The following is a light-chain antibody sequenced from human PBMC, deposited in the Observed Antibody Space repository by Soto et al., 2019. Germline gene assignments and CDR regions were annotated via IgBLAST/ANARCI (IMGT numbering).Light chain of an antibody. CDR2: GTS. CDR1: QTISSNY. CDR3: LHFVSWA. Sequence: EIVLTQSPGTLSVSPGERATLSCRASQTISSNYLAWYQQKPGQAPSLLIYGTSSRATGIPDRFSGSGSGTDFPLPISRLEREGSEIKFCLHFVSWAFGQGPKVEI. V-gene: IGKV3-20*01. J-gene: IGKJ1*01.